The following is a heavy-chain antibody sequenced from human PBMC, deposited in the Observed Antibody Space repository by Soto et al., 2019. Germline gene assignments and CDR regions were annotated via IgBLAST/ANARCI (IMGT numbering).Heavy chain of an antibody. V-gene: IGHV1-2*04. CDR3: ARGTGCSGGSCYSPMDV. Sequence: ASVKVSCKASGYTFTGYYMHWVRQAPGQGLEWMGWINPNSGGTNYAQKFQGWVTMTRDTSISTAYMELSRLRSDDTAVYYCARGTGCSGGSCYSPMDVWGQGTTVTVS. D-gene: IGHD2-15*01. CDR1: GYTFTGYY. J-gene: IGHJ6*02. CDR2: INPNSGGT.